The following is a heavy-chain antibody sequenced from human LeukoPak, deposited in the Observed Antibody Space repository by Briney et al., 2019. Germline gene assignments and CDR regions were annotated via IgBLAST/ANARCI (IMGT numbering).Heavy chain of an antibody. CDR2: ISGSGGST. J-gene: IGHJ6*02. V-gene: IGHV3-23*01. CDR1: GFTFSSYA. Sequence: PGGSLKLSCAASGFTFSSYAMSWVRQAPGKGLEWVSAISGSGGSTYYADSVKGRFTISRDNSKNTLYLQMNSLRAEDTAVYYCAKDPSEYYGMDVWGQGTTVTVSS. CDR3: AKDPSEYYGMDV.